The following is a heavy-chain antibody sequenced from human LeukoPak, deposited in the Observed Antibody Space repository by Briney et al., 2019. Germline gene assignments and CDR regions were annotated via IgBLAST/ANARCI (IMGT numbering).Heavy chain of an antibody. Sequence: GGSLRLSCAASGFTFSSYGMHWVRQAPGKGLEWVAFIRYDGSNKYYAGSVKGRFTISRDNSKNTLYLQMNSLRAEDTAVYYCAKEYYDFWSGYGRDYYYYYYMDVWGKGTTVTVSS. CDR3: AKEYYDFWSGYGRDYYYYYYMDV. V-gene: IGHV3-30*02. CDR1: GFTFSSYG. CDR2: IRYDGSNK. J-gene: IGHJ6*03. D-gene: IGHD3-3*01.